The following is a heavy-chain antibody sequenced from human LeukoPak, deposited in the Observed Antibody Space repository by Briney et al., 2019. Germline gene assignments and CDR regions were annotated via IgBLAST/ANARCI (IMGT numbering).Heavy chain of an antibody. J-gene: IGHJ6*03. CDR2: IRYDGSNK. CDR1: GFTFSSYG. Sequence: GGSLRLSCAASGFTFSSYGMHWVRQAPGKGLEWVAFIRYDGSNKYYADSVKGRFTISRDNSKNTLYLQMNSLRAEDTAVYYCAKGQLLGYYYYYMDVWGKGTTVTVSS. CDR3: AKGQLLGYYYYYMDV. V-gene: IGHV3-30*02. D-gene: IGHD2-2*01.